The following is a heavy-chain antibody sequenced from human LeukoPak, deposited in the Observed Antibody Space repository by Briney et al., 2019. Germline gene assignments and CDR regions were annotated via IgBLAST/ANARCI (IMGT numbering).Heavy chain of an antibody. CDR2: IYYSGST. V-gene: IGHV4-39*07. J-gene: IGHJ6*03. CDR1: GGSISSSSYY. Sequence: SETLSLTCTVSGGSISSSSYYWGWIRQPPGKGLEWIGSIYYSGSTYYNPSLKSRVTIPVDTSKNQFSLKLSSVTAADTAVYYCARDSVVVVPAAIAPLTHFYYYYYMDVWGKGTTVTVSS. CDR3: ARDSVVVVPAAIAPLTHFYYYYYMDV. D-gene: IGHD2-2*01.